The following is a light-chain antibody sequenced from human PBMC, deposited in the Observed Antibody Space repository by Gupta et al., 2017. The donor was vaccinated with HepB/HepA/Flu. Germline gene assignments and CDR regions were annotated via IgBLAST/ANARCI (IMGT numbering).Light chain of an antibody. CDR2: RNN. CDR3: ATWDDSLSGYV. V-gene: IGLV1-47*01. CDR1: SSNIGSNY. Sequence: QSVLPQPPSAPGTPGQRVTISCSGSSSNIGSNYVYWYQQFPGTAPKLLIYRNNQRPSGVPDRFSGSKSGTSASLAISGLRADDEADYYCATWDDSLSGYVFGNGTNVTVL. J-gene: IGLJ1*01.